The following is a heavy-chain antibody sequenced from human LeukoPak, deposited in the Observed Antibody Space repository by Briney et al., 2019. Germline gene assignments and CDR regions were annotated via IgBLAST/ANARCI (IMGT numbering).Heavy chain of an antibody. CDR1: GFAFSECP. Sequence: GGSLRLSCAASGFAFSECPMHWVRQAPGKGLEWVAVMSFDGNDKYYADSVKGRFSISRDNSESTLYLHMNRLTPEDTALYYCAKGVSRGIGFDYWGQGALVTVSS. CDR3: AKGVSRGIGFDY. V-gene: IGHV3-30*04. D-gene: IGHD3-10*01. CDR2: MSFDGNDK. J-gene: IGHJ4*02.